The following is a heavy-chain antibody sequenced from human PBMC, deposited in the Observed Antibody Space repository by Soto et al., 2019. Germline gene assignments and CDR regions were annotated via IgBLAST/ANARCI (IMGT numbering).Heavy chain of an antibody. CDR3: AVSNYHGSGSQYEY. CDR2: LTPRGFNT. J-gene: IGHJ4*02. CDR1: GFTFSDRA. Sequence: EVQLLESGGDLVQPWGSLRLSCAASGFTFSDRAMNWVRQAPGKGLEWVSALTPRGFNTYYTDSVRGRFTIYRDNSRNTLDLETKSRRAEDTGHYYCAVSNYHGSGSQYEYRGQGTLVAVSS. D-gene: IGHD3-10*01. V-gene: IGHV3-23*01.